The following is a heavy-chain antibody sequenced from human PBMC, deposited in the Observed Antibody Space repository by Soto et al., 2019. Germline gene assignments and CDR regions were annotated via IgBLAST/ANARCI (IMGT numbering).Heavy chain of an antibody. CDR1: GFTFSSYA. D-gene: IGHD6-13*01. J-gene: IGHJ4*02. V-gene: IGHV3-23*01. Sequence: GGSLRLSCAASGFTFSSYAMNWVRQAPGKGLEWVSAISGSGGSTYYADSVKGRFTISRDNSKNTLYLQMNSLRAKDTAVYYCAKENGYSSSWFEFDYWGQGTLVTVSS. CDR3: AKENGYSSSWFEFDY. CDR2: ISGSGGST.